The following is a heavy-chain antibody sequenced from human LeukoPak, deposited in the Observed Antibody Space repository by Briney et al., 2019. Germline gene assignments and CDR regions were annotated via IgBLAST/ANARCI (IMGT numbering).Heavy chain of an antibody. V-gene: IGHV3-30*18. D-gene: IGHD1-14*01. CDR3: AKDPGRYGNYFDY. CDR1: GFTFSSYG. Sequence: GRSLRLSCAASGFTFSSYGMHWVRQAPGKGLEWVAVISYDGSNKYYADSVKGRFTISRDNSKNTLYLQMNSLRAEDTAVYYCAKDPGRYGNYFDYWGQGTLVTVSS. J-gene: IGHJ4*02. CDR2: ISYDGSNK.